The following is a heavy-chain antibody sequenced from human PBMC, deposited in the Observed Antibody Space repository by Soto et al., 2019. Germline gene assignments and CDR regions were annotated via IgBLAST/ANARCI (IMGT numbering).Heavy chain of an antibody. Sequence: LSLTCAVYGGSFSGYYWSWIRQPPGKGLEWIGEINHSGSTNYNPSLKSRVTISVDTSKNQFSLKLSSVTAADTAVYYCARGRDDARIVDYWGQGTLVTVSS. CDR1: GGSFSGYY. J-gene: IGHJ4*02. CDR2: INHSGST. CDR3: ARGRDDARIVDY. D-gene: IGHD2-21*01. V-gene: IGHV4-34*01.